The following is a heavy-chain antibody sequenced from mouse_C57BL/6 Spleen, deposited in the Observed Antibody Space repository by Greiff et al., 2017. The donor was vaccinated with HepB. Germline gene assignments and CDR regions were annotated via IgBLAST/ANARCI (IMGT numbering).Heavy chain of an antibody. Sequence: QVQLQQPGAELVKPGASVKLSCKASGYTFTSYWMHWVKQRPGQGLEWIGMIHPNSGSTNYNEKFTSKATLTVDKSSSTAYMQLSSLTSEDSAVYYCARANWGFDYWGQGTTLTVSS. CDR1: GYTFTSYW. CDR3: ARANWGFDY. V-gene: IGHV1-64*01. J-gene: IGHJ2*01. CDR2: IHPNSGST. D-gene: IGHD4-1*01.